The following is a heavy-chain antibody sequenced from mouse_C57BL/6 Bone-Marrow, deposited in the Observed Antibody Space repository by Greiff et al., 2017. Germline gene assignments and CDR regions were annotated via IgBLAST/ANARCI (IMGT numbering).Heavy chain of an antibody. CDR3: ARYQGAMDY. Sequence: EVKVEESGGGLVQPGGSLSLSCAASGFTFTDYYMSWVRQPPGKALEWLGFIRNKANGYTTEYSASVKGRFTISRDNSQSILYLQMNALRAEDSATYYCARYQGAMDYWGQGTSVTVSS. CDR2: IRNKANGYTT. V-gene: IGHV7-3*01. CDR1: GFTFTDYY. J-gene: IGHJ4*01.